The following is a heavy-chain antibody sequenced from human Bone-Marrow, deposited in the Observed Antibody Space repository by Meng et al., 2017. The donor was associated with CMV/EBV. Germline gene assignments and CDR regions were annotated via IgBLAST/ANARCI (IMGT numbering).Heavy chain of an antibody. CDR2: ISSSGSTI. J-gene: IGHJ4*02. CDR1: GFTFSDYY. Sequence: ASGFTFSDYYMSWIRQAPGKGLEWVSYISSSGSTIYYADSVKDRFTISRDNAKNTLYLQMNSLRVEDTAVYYCARGGGYSSAYYFDYWGQGALVTVSS. D-gene: IGHD6-19*01. V-gene: IGHV3-11*04. CDR3: ARGGGYSSAYYFDY.